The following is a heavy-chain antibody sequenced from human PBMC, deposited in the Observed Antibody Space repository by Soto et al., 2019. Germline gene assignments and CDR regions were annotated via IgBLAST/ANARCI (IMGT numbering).Heavy chain of an antibody. Sequence: EVQLVESGGGLVQPGGSLRLSCAASGFTFSSYSMNWVRQAPGKGLEWVSYISSSSSTIYYADSVKGRVTISRDNTKNSLYLQMNSLRDEDKAVYYCARDAYCGGDCYVYWYFDLWGRGTLVTVSS. CDR3: ARDAYCGGDCYVYWYFDL. D-gene: IGHD2-21*02. CDR1: GFTFSSYS. J-gene: IGHJ2*01. CDR2: ISSSSSTI. V-gene: IGHV3-48*02.